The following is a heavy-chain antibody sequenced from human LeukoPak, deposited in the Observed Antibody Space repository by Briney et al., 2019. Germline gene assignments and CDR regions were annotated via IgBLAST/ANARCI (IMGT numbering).Heavy chain of an antibody. J-gene: IGHJ6*03. CDR3: ARDQWEPSYSYYYYYYMDV. V-gene: IGHV1-18*01. D-gene: IGHD1-26*01. Sequence: ASVKVSCKASGYTFTSYGISWVRQAPGQGLEWMGWISAYNGNTNYAQKLQGRVTMTTDTSTSTAYMELRSLRSDDTAVYYCARDQWEPSYSYYYYYYMDVWGKGTTVTVSS. CDR2: ISAYNGNT. CDR1: GYTFTSYG.